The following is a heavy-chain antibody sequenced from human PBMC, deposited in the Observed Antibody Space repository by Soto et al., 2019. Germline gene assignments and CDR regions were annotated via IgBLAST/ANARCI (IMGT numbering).Heavy chain of an antibody. Sequence: PGGSLRLSCAASAFTFSSYWMSWVRQAPGKGLEWVANIKQDGSEKYYVDSVKGRFTISRDNAKNSLYLQMNSLRAEDTAVYYCARDLFEAARRGEYAFDIWAKGQWSPSPQ. CDR2: IKQDGSEK. V-gene: IGHV3-7*03. CDR1: AFTFSSYW. CDR3: ARDLFEAARRGEYAFDI. D-gene: IGHD3-16*01. J-gene: IGHJ3*02.